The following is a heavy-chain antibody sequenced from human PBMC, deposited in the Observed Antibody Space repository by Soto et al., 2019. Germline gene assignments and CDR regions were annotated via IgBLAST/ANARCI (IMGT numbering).Heavy chain of an antibody. J-gene: IGHJ4*01. CDR3: ARLIIRYCRGNRCIPF. Sequence: SETLSLTCTVSGGSISSSSHYWGWIRQPPGKGLEWIGSMYYSGNTYYNPSLTSRVTISVDTSKNQFSLTLSSVTAADTAAYYCARLIIRYCRGNRCIPFWGHGTLGTVFS. CDR2: MYYSGNT. V-gene: IGHV4-39*01. CDR1: GGSISSSSHY. D-gene: IGHD2-15*01.